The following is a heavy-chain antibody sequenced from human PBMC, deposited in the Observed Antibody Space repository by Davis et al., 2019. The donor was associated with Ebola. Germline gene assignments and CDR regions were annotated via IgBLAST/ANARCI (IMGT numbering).Heavy chain of an antibody. CDR2: IIPILGIA. CDR1: GGTFSSYA. V-gene: IGHV1-69*04. CDR3: AMVQGVIIRGHFDY. D-gene: IGHD3-10*01. Sequence: SVKVSCKASGGTFSSYAISWVRQAPGQGLEWMGRIIPILGIANYAQKFQGRVTITADKSTSTAYMELSSLRSEDTAVYYCAMVQGVIIRGHFDYWGQGTLVTVSS. J-gene: IGHJ4*02.